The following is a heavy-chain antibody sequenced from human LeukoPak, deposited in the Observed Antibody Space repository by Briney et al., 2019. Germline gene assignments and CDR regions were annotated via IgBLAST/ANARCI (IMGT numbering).Heavy chain of an antibody. D-gene: IGHD6-13*01. CDR2: ITPSGDGT. CDR1: GFTFSSPA. CDR3: ARDESDSSSWYIDY. J-gene: IGHJ4*02. Sequence: GGSLRLSCAASGFTFSSPAMSWVRQAPGKGLEWVSSITPSGDGTYYADSVKGRFTISRDNAKNSLYLQMNSLRAEDTAVYYCARDESDSSSWYIDYWGQGTLVTVSS. V-gene: IGHV3-21*01.